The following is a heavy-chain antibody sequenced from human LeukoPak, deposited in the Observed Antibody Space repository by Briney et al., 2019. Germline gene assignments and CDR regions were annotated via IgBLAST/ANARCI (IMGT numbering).Heavy chain of an antibody. D-gene: IGHD5-18*01. V-gene: IGHV3-21*01. CDR3: ARSLVYSYGHPYYFDY. CDR1: GFTVSSNY. J-gene: IGHJ4*02. CDR2: ISSSSSYI. Sequence: PGGSLRLSCAASGFTVSSNYMSWVRQAPGKGLEWVSCISSSSSYIYYADSVKGRFTISRDNAKNSLYLQMNSLRAEDTAVYYCARSLVYSYGHPYYFDYWGQGTLVAVSS.